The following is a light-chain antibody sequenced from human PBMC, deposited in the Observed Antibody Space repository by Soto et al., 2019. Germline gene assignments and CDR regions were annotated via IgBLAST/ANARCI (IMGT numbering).Light chain of an antibody. Sequence: IVLTQSPGTLSLSPGERATLSCRASQSVSSSYLAWYQQKPGQAPRLLIYGASRRATGIPDRISGSGSGTDFTLTIIRLEPEDFAVYYCQHYGSSPRMYTFGQGTKLEIK. CDR3: QHYGSSPRMYT. CDR2: GAS. V-gene: IGKV3-20*01. CDR1: QSVSSSY. J-gene: IGKJ2*01.